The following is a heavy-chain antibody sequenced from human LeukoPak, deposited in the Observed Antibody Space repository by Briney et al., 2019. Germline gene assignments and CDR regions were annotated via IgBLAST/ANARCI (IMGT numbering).Heavy chain of an antibody. CDR1: GFTFSSYS. J-gene: IGHJ3*02. CDR3: ARGGSYLSAFDI. D-gene: IGHD1-26*01. CDR2: ISSSSSTI. V-gene: IGHV3-48*01. Sequence: TGGSLRLFCAASGFTFSSYSMNWVRQAPGKGLEWVSYISSSSSTIYYADSVKGRFTISRDNSKNTLYLQMNSLRAEDTAVYYCARGGSYLSAFDIWGQGTMVTVSS.